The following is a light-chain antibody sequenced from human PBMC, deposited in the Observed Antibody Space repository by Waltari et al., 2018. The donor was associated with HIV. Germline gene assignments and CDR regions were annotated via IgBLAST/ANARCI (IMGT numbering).Light chain of an antibody. Sequence: DIQLTKSQSSLFASIGERVTITCRASQDISSYLTWYQQEPGKVPKLLIYTAATLQIGVPSRLSRSGCGTEFTLTISSLQPEDFATYYCQQLSSYPLTFGGGTKVEIK. CDR1: QDISSY. J-gene: IGKJ4*01. CDR2: TAA. V-gene: IGKV1-9*01. CDR3: QQLSSYPLT.